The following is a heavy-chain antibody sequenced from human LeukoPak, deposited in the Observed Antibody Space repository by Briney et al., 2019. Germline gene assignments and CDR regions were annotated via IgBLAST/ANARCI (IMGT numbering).Heavy chain of an antibody. CDR3: ARRERYCSGTSCYSYFDY. D-gene: IGHD2-2*02. V-gene: IGHV4-59*01. CDR2: IYYSGST. J-gene: IGHJ4*02. CDR1: GGSISSYY. Sequence: SETLSLTCSVSGGSISSYYWSWIRQPPGKGLEWIGYIYYSGSTNYNPSLKSRVTISVDTPKNQFSLKLSSVTAADTAVYYCARRERYCSGTSCYSYFDYWGQGTLVTVSS.